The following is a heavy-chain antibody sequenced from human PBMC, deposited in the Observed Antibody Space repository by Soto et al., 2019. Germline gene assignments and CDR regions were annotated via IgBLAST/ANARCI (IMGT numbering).Heavy chain of an antibody. J-gene: IGHJ4*02. CDR2: ISYDGSDK. D-gene: IGHD3-22*01. CDR1: GFTFSSYA. CDR3: ARDSYYDSSAYYLGTFDY. V-gene: IGHV3-30-3*01. Sequence: GGSLRLSCAASGFTFSSYAMHWVRQAPGKGLEWVAVISYDGSDKYYVDSVKGRFTISRDNSKNTLYLQMNSLRAEDTAVYYCARDSYYDSSAYYLGTFDYWGRGTLVTVSS.